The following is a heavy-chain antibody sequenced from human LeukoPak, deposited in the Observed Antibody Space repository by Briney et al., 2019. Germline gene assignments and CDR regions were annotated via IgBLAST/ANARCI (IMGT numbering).Heavy chain of an antibody. CDR2: ISAYNGNT. CDR1: GYTFTSYA. J-gene: IGHJ6*03. V-gene: IGHV1-18*01. D-gene: IGHD6-19*01. Sequence: ASVKVFCKASGYTFTSYAMHWVRQAPGQRLEWMGWISAYNGNTKYVQKLQGRVTMTTDTSTSTAYMELRSLRSDDTGVYYCARDGSGWYYSYYYYYMDVWGKGTTVTVSS. CDR3: ARDGSGWYYSYYYYYMDV.